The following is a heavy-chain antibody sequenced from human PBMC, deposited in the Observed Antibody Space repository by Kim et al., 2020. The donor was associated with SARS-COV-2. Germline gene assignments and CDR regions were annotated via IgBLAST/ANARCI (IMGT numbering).Heavy chain of an antibody. J-gene: IGHJ2*01. V-gene: IGHV3-21*01. CDR2: ISSSSTYI. CDR1: GFTFTSYS. D-gene: IGHD6-19*01. Sequence: GGSLRLSCAASGFTFTSYSMNWVRQAPGKGLEWVSSISSSSTYIYYADSVKGRFSISRDNAKNSLYLQMNSLRAEDTAVYYCARDSRRYSSGRPKDWYFDLWGRDTLVTVSS. CDR3: ARDSRRYSSGRPKDWYFDL.